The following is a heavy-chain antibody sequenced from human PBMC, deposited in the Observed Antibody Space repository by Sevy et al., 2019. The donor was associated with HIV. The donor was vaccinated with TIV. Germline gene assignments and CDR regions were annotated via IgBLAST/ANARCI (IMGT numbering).Heavy chain of an antibody. D-gene: IGHD3-10*01. J-gene: IGHJ6*02. V-gene: IGHV3-21*01. CDR2: ISSRSTFT. CDR1: GFTFKDDF. Sequence: GGSLRLSCVGSGFTFKDDFMTWVRQAPGKGLEWVSSISSRSTFTYYADSVKGRFTISRDNAKNSMFLQMNSVRPEDTAVYYCASDRDDYASGRRHPYYYYHGMDVWGQGTTVTVSS. CDR3: ASDRDDYASGRRHPYYYYHGMDV.